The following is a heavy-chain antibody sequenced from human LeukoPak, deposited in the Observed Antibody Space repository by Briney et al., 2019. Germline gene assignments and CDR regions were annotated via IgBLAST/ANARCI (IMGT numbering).Heavy chain of an antibody. J-gene: IGHJ4*02. V-gene: IGHV3-30*04. Sequence: GGSLRLSCAASGFTFANYVTHWVRQAPGKGLEWVAVTSPDEGLKFYGDSVKGRFTISRDNSKNSLYLQMNSLRAEDTAVYYCARQGGSYTIDYWGQGTLVTVSS. D-gene: IGHD1-26*01. CDR1: GFTFANYV. CDR2: TSPDEGLK. CDR3: ARQGGSYTIDY.